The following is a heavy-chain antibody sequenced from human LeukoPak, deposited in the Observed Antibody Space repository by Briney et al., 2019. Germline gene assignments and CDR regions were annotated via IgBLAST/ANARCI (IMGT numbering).Heavy chain of an antibody. D-gene: IGHD2-15*01. CDR3: ARTWRWCSGGSCPIDY. J-gene: IGHJ4*02. Sequence: ASVKVSCKASGGTFSSYAISWVRQAPGQGLEWMGGIIPIFGTANYAQKFQGRVTITADESTSTAYMELSSLRSEDTAVYYCARTWRWCSGGSCPIDYWGQGTLVTVSS. CDR2: IIPIFGTA. V-gene: IGHV1-69*13. CDR1: GGTFSSYA.